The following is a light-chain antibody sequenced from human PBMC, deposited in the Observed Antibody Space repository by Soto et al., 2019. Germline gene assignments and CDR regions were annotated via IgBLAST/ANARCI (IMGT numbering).Light chain of an antibody. CDR2: NDN. Sequence: QSVLTQPPSASGTPGQGVAISCSGSSSNMGSNTVNWYQHLPGTAPKLLIYNDNQRPSGVPDRFFGSKSGTSDSLAITGRQSEDEADDYCAAWDGSLNHILFGGGTKLTVL. V-gene: IGLV1-44*01. CDR3: AAWDGSLNHIL. CDR1: SSNMGSNT. J-gene: IGLJ2*01.